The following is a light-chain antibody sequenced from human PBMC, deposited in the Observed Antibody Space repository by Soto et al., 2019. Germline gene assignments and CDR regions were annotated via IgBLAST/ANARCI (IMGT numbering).Light chain of an antibody. V-gene: IGKV1-17*01. CDR1: QGIRID. Sequence: DIQMTQSPSSLSASVGDIVTITCRASQGIRIDLGWYQQKPGKAPKRLIYDASNLQSGVPSRFSGSGSGKEFTLTISSLKPDDFATYYCKQYNTSWTFGQGTKVDIK. J-gene: IGKJ1*01. CDR3: KQYNTSWT. CDR2: DAS.